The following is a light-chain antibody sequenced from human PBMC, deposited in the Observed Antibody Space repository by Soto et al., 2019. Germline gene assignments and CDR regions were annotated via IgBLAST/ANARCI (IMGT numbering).Light chain of an antibody. V-gene: IGKV3-11*01. CDR1: RGIDTY. Sequence: EIVLTQSPATLSLSPGERATLSCRASRGIDTYLAWYQQKRGQAPRLLIYDASNRTTGIPARFSGGGSGTDFTLSISSLETEDFAVYYCQQRSNWPPKITFGQGTRLEIK. CDR3: QQRSNWPPKIT. CDR2: DAS. J-gene: IGKJ5*01.